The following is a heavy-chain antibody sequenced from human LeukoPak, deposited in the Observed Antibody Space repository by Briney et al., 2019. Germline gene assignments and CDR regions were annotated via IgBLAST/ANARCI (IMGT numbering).Heavy chain of an antibody. V-gene: IGHV1-69*06. D-gene: IGHD3-9*01. Sequence: ASVKVSCKASGGTFSSYAISWVRQAPGQGLEWMGGIIPIFGTANYAQKFQGRVTITADKSTSTAYMEPSSLRSEDTAVYYCARSYYDILTGYYYYYFDYWGQGTLVTVSS. CDR2: IIPIFGTA. J-gene: IGHJ4*02. CDR1: GGTFSSYA. CDR3: ARSYYDILTGYYYYYFDY.